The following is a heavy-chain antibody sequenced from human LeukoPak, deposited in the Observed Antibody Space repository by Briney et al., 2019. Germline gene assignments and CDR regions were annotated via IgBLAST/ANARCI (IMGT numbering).Heavy chain of an antibody. CDR3: TRDTEGTPDY. Sequence: GGPLSLSCSASGFTFTNSWMAWVRQAPGKGLEWVANIEQDASTKHYADSLKGRFTISRDNPKNSLYLQMNNLRADDTAIYYCTRDTEGTPDYWGQGILVTVAS. V-gene: IGHV3-7*01. J-gene: IGHJ4*02. CDR2: IEQDASTK. D-gene: IGHD2-8*02. CDR1: GFTFTNSW.